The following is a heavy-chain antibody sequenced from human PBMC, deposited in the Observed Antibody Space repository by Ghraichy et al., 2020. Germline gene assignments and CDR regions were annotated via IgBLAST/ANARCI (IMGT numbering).Heavy chain of an antibody. CDR3: ASKGEYYYVGSGPSWDY. V-gene: IGHV4-31*03. CDR1: GGSISSGGYY. CDR2: IYYSGST. J-gene: IGHJ4*01. D-gene: IGHD3-22*01. Sequence: SETLSLTCTVSGGSISSGGYYWSWIRQHPGKGLEWIGYIYYSGSTNYNPSLKSRVTISVDTSKNQFSLKLGSGTAADTAVYYCASKGEYYYVGSGPSWDYWSPVSLLTLSS.